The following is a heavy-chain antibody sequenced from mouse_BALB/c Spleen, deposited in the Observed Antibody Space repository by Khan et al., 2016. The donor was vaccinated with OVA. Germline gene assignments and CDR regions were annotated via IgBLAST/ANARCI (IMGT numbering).Heavy chain of an antibody. CDR1: GDSITSGY. Sequence: EVQLQESGPSLVKPSQTLSLTCSVTGDSITSGYWNWIRKFPGNKLEYMGYIIYTGYTYYNPSPKSRISITRHTTKNQYYLQLSSVTDEDTATYYCARSTYRYAFVYWGQVTLVTVSA. V-gene: IGHV3-8*02. CDR3: ARSTYRYAFVY. CDR2: IIYTGYT. D-gene: IGHD2-12*01. J-gene: IGHJ3*01.